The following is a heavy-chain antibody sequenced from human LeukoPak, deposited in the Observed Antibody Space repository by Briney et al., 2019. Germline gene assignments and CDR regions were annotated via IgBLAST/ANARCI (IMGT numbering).Heavy chain of an antibody. CDR2: ISGRGGNT. D-gene: IGHD3-22*01. J-gene: IGHJ5*01. CDR1: GFTLSSYE. V-gene: IGHV3-23*01. CDR3: ATGYSDGLRSPLDS. Sequence: GGSLRLSSVAPGFTLSSYEMKWVRQAPGKGLEWVSSISGRGGNTYYADSVKGRFTISRDDSKNTLFLQMNSLRAEDTAVYYCATGYSDGLRSPLDSWGQGTLVTVSS.